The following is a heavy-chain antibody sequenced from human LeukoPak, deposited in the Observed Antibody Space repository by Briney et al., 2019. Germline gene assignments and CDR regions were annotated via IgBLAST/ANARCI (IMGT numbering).Heavy chain of an antibody. J-gene: IGHJ4*02. Sequence: PGGSLRLSCAASGFTFSDYYMSWIRQAPGKGLEWVSYIRSSSSYANYADSVKGRFTISRDNAKNSLYLQMNSLRAEDTAVYYCARASAGFGESVDYWGQGTLVTVSS. D-gene: IGHD3-10*01. V-gene: IGHV3-11*06. CDR3: ARASAGFGESVDY. CDR1: GFTFSDYY. CDR2: IRSSSSYA.